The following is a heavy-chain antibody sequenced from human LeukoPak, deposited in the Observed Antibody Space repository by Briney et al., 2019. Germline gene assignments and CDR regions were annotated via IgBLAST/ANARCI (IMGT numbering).Heavy chain of an antibody. CDR1: GYRLTDNW. V-gene: IGHV5-51*01. CDR2: IYPGDSDT. CDR3: ARRDSSGYYYEVDY. D-gene: IGHD3-22*01. J-gene: IGHJ4*02. Sequence: GESLKISCKISGYRLTDNWIGWVRQVPGKGLEWMGLIYPGDSDTRYSPSFQGQVTFSVDMSISTAYLQWSSLKASDTAMYYCARRDSSGYYYEVDYWGQGTLVTVSS.